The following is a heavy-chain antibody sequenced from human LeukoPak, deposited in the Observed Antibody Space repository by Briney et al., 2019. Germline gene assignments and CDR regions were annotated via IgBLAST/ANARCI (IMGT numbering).Heavy chain of an antibody. D-gene: IGHD1-26*01. Sequence: SGPTLVKPPQTLTLTCTFSGFSLSTSGVGVGWIRQPPVKALEWLALIYWDDDKRYSPSLKSRLTITKDTSKNQVVLTMTNMDPVDTATYYCAHSHSGSYSGNWFDPWGQGTLVTVSS. CDR2: IYWDDDK. CDR3: AHSHSGSYSGNWFDP. J-gene: IGHJ5*02. CDR1: GFSLSTSGVG. V-gene: IGHV2-5*02.